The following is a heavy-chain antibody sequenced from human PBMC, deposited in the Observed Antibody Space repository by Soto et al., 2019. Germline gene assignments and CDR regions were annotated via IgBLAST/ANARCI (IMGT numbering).Heavy chain of an antibody. CDR1: GFSLSTSGVG. Sequence: QITLKESGPTLVKPTQTLTLTCTFSGFSLSTSGVGVGWIRQPPGKALEWLALIYWDDDKRYSPSLKSRLTITKDTSKNQVVLTLTNMDPVDTTTYYCPHHLWFGELSGWFDPRGQGTLVTVSS. D-gene: IGHD3-10*01. CDR2: IYWDDDK. V-gene: IGHV2-5*02. J-gene: IGHJ5*02. CDR3: PHHLWFGELSGWFDP.